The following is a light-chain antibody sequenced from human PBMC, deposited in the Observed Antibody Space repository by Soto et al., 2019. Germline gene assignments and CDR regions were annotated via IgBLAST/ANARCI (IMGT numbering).Light chain of an antibody. J-gene: IGKJ4*01. Sequence: DIVMTQSPLSLPVTPGEAASMSCRSSHSLLHDNGYNYLDWYQQKPGQPPKLLIYWASTRESGVPDRFSGSGSGTDFTLTISSLQAEDVAVYYCQHYYNTPPTFGGGTKVDI. V-gene: IGKV4-1*01. CDR3: QHYYNTPPT. CDR1: HSLLHDNGYNY. CDR2: WAS.